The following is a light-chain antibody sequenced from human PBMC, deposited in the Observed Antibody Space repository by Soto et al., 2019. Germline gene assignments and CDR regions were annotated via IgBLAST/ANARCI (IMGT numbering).Light chain of an antibody. CDR3: QQFFTPPLT. CDR1: QSSLYRSNGKDY. J-gene: IGKJ4*01. Sequence: DIVMTQSPDSLSVSLGERATINCKPSQSSLYRSNGKDYLAWYQQKPVHPPKLLIYWTSTRESGVPVRFSGSWSGTDFTLTISSLHAEYVAVYYCQQFFTPPLTFGGGTRVEI. V-gene: IGKV4-1*01. CDR2: WTS.